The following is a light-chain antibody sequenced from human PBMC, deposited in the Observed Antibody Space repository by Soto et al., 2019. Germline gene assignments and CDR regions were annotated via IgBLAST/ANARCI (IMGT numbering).Light chain of an antibody. CDR3: QQYNSYSSSWT. CDR1: QSISSW. J-gene: IGKJ1*01. Sequence: DIQMTQSPSTLSASVGDRVTITCRASQSISSWLAWYQQKPGKAPKLLIYDASSLESGVPSRFSSSGSGTEFPLTISSLQPDDFATYYCQQYNSYSSSWTFGQGTKVEIK. CDR2: DAS. V-gene: IGKV1-5*01.